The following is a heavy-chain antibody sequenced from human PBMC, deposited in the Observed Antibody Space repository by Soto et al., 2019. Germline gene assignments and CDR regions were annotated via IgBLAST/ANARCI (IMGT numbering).Heavy chain of an antibody. CDR3: ARRQYHHLDY. Sequence: SETLSLTCTVSRGSTNGYYWSWIRQPPGKGLEWIGYIYYGGSTNYNPSLKSRVTISLDTSKNQFSLKLSSVTAADTAVYYCARRQYHHLDYWGRGTLVTVSS. J-gene: IGHJ4*02. CDR2: IYYGGST. V-gene: IGHV4-59*01. D-gene: IGHD4-4*01. CDR1: RGSTNGYY.